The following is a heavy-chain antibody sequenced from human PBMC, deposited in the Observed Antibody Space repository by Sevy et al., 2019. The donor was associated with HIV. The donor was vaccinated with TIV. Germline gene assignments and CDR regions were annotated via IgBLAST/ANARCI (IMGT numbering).Heavy chain of an antibody. CDR3: AREGVLLWFGELSWFDP. Sequence: ASVKVSCKASGYTFTGYYMHWVRQAPGQGLEWMGWINPNSGGTNYAQKFQGRVTMTRDKSISTAYMELSRLRSDDTAVYYCAREGVLLWFGELSWFDPWGQGTLVTVSS. CDR1: GYTFTGYY. J-gene: IGHJ5*02. V-gene: IGHV1-2*02. CDR2: INPNSGGT. D-gene: IGHD3-10*01.